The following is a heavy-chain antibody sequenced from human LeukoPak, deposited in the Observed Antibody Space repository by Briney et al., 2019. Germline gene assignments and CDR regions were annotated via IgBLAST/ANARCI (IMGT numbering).Heavy chain of an antibody. CDR3: AREGGTGNWFDP. J-gene: IGHJ5*02. D-gene: IGHD1-14*01. Sequence: ASVKVSCKASGYTFTSYYMHWVRQAPGQGLEWMGIINPSGGSTSYAQKFQGRVTMTRDMSTSTVYMELSSLGSEDTAVYYCAREGGTGNWFDPWGQGTLVTVSS. CDR2: INPSGGST. V-gene: IGHV1-46*01. CDR1: GYTFTSYY.